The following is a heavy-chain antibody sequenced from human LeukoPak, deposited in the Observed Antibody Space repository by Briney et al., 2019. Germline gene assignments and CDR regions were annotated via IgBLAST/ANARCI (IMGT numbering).Heavy chain of an antibody. V-gene: IGHV3-7*01. Sequence: GGSLRLSCAASGFTFSSYWMSWVRQAPGKGLEWVANIKQDGSEKYYVDSVKGRFTISRDNAKNSLYLQMNSLRAEDTAVYYCAREIAAAGQLGDYYYYYYMDVWGKGTTVTVSS. D-gene: IGHD6-13*01. CDR2: IKQDGSEK. CDR3: AREIAAAGQLGDYYYYYYMDV. J-gene: IGHJ6*03. CDR1: GFTFSSYW.